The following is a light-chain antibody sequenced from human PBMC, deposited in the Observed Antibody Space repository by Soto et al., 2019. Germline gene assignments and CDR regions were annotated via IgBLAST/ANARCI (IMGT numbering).Light chain of an antibody. CDR1: SSDVGAYDY. Sequence: QSVLTQPPSASGSPGQSVTISCTGTSSDVGAYDYVSWYQQHPGKAPKLMIYEINKRPSGVPDRFSGSKSGNTASLTVSGLQAEDEAEYYCSSFAGSNNFPYVFGTGTKVTV. V-gene: IGLV2-8*01. J-gene: IGLJ1*01. CDR3: SSFAGSNNFPYV. CDR2: EIN.